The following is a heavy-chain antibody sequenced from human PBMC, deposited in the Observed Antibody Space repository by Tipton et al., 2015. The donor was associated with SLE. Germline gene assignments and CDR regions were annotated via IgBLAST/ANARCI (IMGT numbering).Heavy chain of an antibody. V-gene: IGHV4-39*07. Sequence: TLSLTCTVSGGSISKSSHYWGWIRQPPGKGLEWIGSVYFSGVTYYNPSLKSRVSILVDTSKNQFSLKLTSVTAAETAMYYCARDHGAQGYFDLWGHGTLVTVSS. CDR1: GGSISKSSHY. CDR3: ARDHGAQGYFDL. D-gene: IGHD1-26*01. CDR2: VYFSGVT. J-gene: IGHJ2*01.